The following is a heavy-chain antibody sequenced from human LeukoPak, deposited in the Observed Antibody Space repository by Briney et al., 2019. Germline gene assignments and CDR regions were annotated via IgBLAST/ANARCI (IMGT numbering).Heavy chain of an antibody. CDR1: GFTFSDYY. V-gene: IGHV3-11*04. J-gene: IGHJ1*01. CDR3: ARDSQRSSSWYKH. CDR2: ISSSGSTI. Sequence: PGGSLRLSCAASGFTFSDYYMSWIRQAPGKGLEWVSYISSSGSTIYYADSVKGRFTISRDNAKNSLYLQMNSLRAEDTAVYYCARDSQRSSSWYKHWGQGTLVTVSS. D-gene: IGHD6-13*01.